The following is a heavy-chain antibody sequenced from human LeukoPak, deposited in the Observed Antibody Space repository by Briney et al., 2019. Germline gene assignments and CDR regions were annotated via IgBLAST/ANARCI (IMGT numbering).Heavy chain of an antibody. CDR3: ARGGTGTHYYYYYMDV. D-gene: IGHD1-1*01. CDR1: GFTFSSYA. Sequence: GGSLRLSCAASGFTFSSYAIHWVRQAPGEGLEWVAIISYDGSNKYYADSVKGRFTISRDNSKNTLYLQMNSLRPEDTAVYYCARGGTGTHYYYYYMDVWGKGTTVTVSS. J-gene: IGHJ6*03. V-gene: IGHV3-30*01. CDR2: ISYDGSNK.